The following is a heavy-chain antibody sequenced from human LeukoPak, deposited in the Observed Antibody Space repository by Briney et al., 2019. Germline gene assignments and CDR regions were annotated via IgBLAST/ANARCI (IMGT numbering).Heavy chain of an antibody. CDR2: IYSDTTT. V-gene: IGHV3-53*01. D-gene: IGHD1-7*01. CDR3: AREGSNWDYGDAFDI. CDR1: GFTVSSNY. J-gene: IGHJ3*02. Sequence: GGSLRLSCAASGFTVSSNYMSWVRQAPGKGLEWVSVIYSDTTTHYADSVKGRFTISRTNSKNTVYLQMNSLRAEDAAVYYCAREGSNWDYGDAFDIWGQGTMVTVSS.